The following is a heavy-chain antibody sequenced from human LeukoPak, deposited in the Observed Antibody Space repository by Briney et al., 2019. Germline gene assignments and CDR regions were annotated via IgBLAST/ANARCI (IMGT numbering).Heavy chain of an antibody. J-gene: IGHJ4*02. D-gene: IGHD1-7*01. Sequence: SETLSLTCAVYGGSFSGYYWSWIRQPPGKGLEWIGEINHSGSTNYNPSLKSRVTISVDTSKNQFSLKLRSVTAADTAVYFCARLYGNYQNYFDYWGQGTLVTVS. CDR1: GGSFSGYY. CDR3: ARLYGNYQNYFDY. V-gene: IGHV4-34*01. CDR2: INHSGST.